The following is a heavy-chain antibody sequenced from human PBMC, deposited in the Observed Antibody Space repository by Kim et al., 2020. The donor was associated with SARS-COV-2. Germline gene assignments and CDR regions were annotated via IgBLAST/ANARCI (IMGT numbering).Heavy chain of an antibody. CDR1: GGSISSYY. Sequence: SETLSLTCTVSGGSISSYYWSWIRQPPGKGLEWIGYIYYSGSTNYNPSLKSRVTISVDTSKNQFSLKLSSVTAADTAVYYCAGSSGGVHYWGQGTLVTVS. D-gene: IGHD3-16*01. CDR2: IYYSGST. J-gene: IGHJ4*02. V-gene: IGHV4-59*01. CDR3: AGSSGGVHY.